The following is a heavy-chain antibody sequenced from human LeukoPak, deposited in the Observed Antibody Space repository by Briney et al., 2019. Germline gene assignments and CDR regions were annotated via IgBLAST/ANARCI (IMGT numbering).Heavy chain of an antibody. CDR2: INHSGST. J-gene: IGHJ5*02. CDR3: ARRRIAAASRWFDP. Sequence: SETLSLTCAVYGGSFSGYYWSWIRQPPGKGLEWIGEINHSGSTNYNPSLKSRVTISVDTSKNQFSLKLSSVTAADTAVYYCARRRIAAASRWFDPWGQGTLATVSS. D-gene: IGHD6-13*01. V-gene: IGHV4-34*01. CDR1: GGSFSGYY.